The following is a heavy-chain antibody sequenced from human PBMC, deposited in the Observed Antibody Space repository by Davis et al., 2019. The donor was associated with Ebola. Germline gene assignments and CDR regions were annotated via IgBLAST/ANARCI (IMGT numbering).Heavy chain of an antibody. CDR1: GFTFSSYA. CDR3: KKAGMGNPPYCDY. J-gene: IGHJ4*02. CDR2: FSGSDGGT. V-gene: IGHV3-23*01. Sequence: PGGSLRLSCAASGFTFSSYAISWVREAPWKGLAWVSTFSGSDGGTNYADSVRGRFTISRDNSKRTVYLQMHSLEVDDTAIYYCKKAGMGNPPYCDYWGQGSLVTVSS. D-gene: IGHD1-14*01.